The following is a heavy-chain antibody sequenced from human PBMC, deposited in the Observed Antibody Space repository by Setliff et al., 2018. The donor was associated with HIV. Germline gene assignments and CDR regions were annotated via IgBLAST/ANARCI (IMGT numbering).Heavy chain of an antibody. CDR3: ARLSIAGTTTDY. D-gene: IGHD6-6*01. J-gene: IGHJ4*02. V-gene: IGHV4-39*01. CDR2: IYYSGST. CDR1: GGSISSSSYY. Sequence: LSLTCTVSGGSISSSSYYWGWIRQPPGKGLEWIGSIYYSGSTYYNPSLKSRVTISVDTSKNQFSLKLSSVTAADTAVYYCARLSIAGTTTDYWGQGTLVTVSS.